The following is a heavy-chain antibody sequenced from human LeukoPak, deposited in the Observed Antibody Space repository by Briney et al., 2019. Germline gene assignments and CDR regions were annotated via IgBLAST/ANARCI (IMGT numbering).Heavy chain of an antibody. V-gene: IGHV3-48*03. D-gene: IGHD6-19*01. CDR2: IGNSGNTI. CDR3: ARADLAVVPVFDY. Sequence: PRGSLRLSCAASGFTFSTYEMNWVRQAPGKGLEWVAYIGNSGNTIYYADSVKGRFTISRDNAKNSLYLQMNSLRAEDTAVYYCARADLAVVPVFDYWGQGTLVTVSS. J-gene: IGHJ4*02. CDR1: GFTFSTYE.